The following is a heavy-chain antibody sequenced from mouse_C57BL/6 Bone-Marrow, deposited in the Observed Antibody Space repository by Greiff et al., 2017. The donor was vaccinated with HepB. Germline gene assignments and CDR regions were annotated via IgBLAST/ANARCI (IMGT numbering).Heavy chain of an antibody. D-gene: IGHD2-5*01. CDR1: GFNIKDYY. CDR3: TSAYYSNYLLDY. J-gene: IGHJ4*01. V-gene: IGHV14-1*01. CDR2: IDPEDGDT. Sequence: EVQLQHSGAELVRPGASVKLSCTASGFNIKDYYMHWVKQRPEQGLEWIGRIDPEDGDTEYAPKFQGKATMTADTSSNTAYLQLSSLTSEDTAVYYCTSAYYSNYLLDYWGQGTSVTVSS.